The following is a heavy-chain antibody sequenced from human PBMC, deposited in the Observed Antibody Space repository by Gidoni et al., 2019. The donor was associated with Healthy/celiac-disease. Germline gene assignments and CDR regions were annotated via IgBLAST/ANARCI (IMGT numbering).Heavy chain of an antibody. CDR3: AGDQVTMVRGVISRYWYFDL. D-gene: IGHD3-10*01. Sequence: TCAVSGGSISSSNWLSWVRQPPGKGLEWIGEIYHSGSTNYNPSLKSRVTISVDKSKNQFSLKLSSVTAAETAVYYCAGDQVTMVRGVISRYWYFDLWGRGTLVTVSS. V-gene: IGHV4-4*02. CDR1: GGSISSSNW. J-gene: IGHJ2*01. CDR2: IYHSGST.